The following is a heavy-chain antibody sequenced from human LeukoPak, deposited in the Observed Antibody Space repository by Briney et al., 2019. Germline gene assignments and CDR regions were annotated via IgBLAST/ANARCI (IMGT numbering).Heavy chain of an antibody. V-gene: IGHV3-30-3*01. CDR1: GFTFSSSA. CDR3: AKDPYTSGWAYFDS. D-gene: IGHD6-19*01. CDR2: IPYDGSNR. Sequence: GRSLRLSCAASGFTFSSSAMHWVRQAPGKGLEWVAVIPYDGSNRYYAGSVKGRFTISRDNSKNTLCLHMNSLRVEDTAVYYCAKDPYTSGWAYFDSWGQGTLVTASS. J-gene: IGHJ4*02.